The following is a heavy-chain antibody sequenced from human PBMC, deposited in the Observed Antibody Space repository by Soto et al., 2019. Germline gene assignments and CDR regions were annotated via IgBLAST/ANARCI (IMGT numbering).Heavy chain of an antibody. CDR2: FDPEDGET. J-gene: IGHJ6*02. V-gene: IGHV1-24*01. D-gene: IGHD3-10*01. Sequence: ASVKVSCKVSGYTLTELSMHWVRQAPGKGLEWMGGFDPEDGETIYAQKFQGRVTMTEDTSTDTAYMELSSLRSEDTAVYYCATSSVRGVIIFQYYYYGMDVWGQGTTVTVSS. CDR1: GYTLTELS. CDR3: ATSSVRGVIIFQYYYYGMDV.